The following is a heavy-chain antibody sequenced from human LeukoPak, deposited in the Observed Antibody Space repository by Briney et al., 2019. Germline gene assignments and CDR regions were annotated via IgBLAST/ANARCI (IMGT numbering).Heavy chain of an antibody. CDR2: INHSGST. J-gene: IGHJ4*02. V-gene: IGHV4-34*01. CDR1: GGSISSYY. Sequence: PSETLSLTCTVSGGSISSYYWSWIRQPPGKGLEWIGEINHSGSTNYNPSLKSRVTISVDTSKNQFSLKLSSVTAADTAVYYCARSFPNYYDSSGYYFVWGQGTLVTVSS. D-gene: IGHD3-22*01. CDR3: ARSFPNYYDSSGYYFV.